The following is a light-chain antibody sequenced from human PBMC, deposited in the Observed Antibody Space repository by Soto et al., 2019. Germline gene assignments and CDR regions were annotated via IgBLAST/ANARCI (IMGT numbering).Light chain of an antibody. CDR3: SSYTSSSTVI. J-gene: IGLJ2*01. V-gene: IGLV2-14*03. CDR1: SGDVGGYNY. Sequence: QSALTQPASVSGSPGQSITISCTGTSGDVGGYNYISWYQQHPGKAPKFIIYDVRNRPSVVSNRFSGSRSGNTASLTISGLQAEDEADYYCSSYTSSSTVIFGGGTKLTVL. CDR2: DVR.